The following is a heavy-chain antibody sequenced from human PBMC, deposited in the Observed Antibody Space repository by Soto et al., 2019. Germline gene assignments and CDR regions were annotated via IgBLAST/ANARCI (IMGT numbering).Heavy chain of an antibody. V-gene: IGHV3-23*01. Sequence: GGSLRLSCAASGFTFTSYAMTWVRQAPGKGLEWVSGISATGGATNYADSVKGRFSISRDNSKNTLFLQMNSLRAEDTAVYYCAKQNGGNSYDTFDIWGQGTMVTVSS. CDR2: ISATGGAT. CDR3: AKQNGGNSYDTFDI. D-gene: IGHD2-21*01. J-gene: IGHJ3*02. CDR1: GFTFTSYA.